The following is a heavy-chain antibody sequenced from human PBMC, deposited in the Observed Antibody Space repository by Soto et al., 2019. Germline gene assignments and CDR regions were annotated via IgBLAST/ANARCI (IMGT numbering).Heavy chain of an antibody. CDR1: GFTFDDYA. D-gene: IGHD3-16*02. CDR3: ATVEVSGSYPIDY. CDR2: ISWNSGSI. J-gene: IGHJ4*02. Sequence: EVQLVESGGGLVQPGRSLRLSCAASGFTFDDYAMHWVRQAPGKGLEWVSGISWNSGSIGYADSVKGRFTISRDNAKNSLYLQMNSLRAEDTALYYCATVEVSGSYPIDYWGQGTLVTVSS. V-gene: IGHV3-9*01.